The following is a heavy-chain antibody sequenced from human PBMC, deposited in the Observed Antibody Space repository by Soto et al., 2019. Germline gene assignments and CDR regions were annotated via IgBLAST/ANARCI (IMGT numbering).Heavy chain of an antibody. J-gene: IGHJ6*02. D-gene: IGHD5-18*01. V-gene: IGHV4-34*01. CDR3: ARENAWIKLGLSMDV. Sequence: PSETLSLTCAVYGGSFSGYYWSWIRQPPGKGLEWIGEINHSGSTNYNPSLKSRVTISVDTSKNQFSLKLSSVTAADTAVYYCARENAWIKLGLSMDVWGQGTTVTVSS. CDR2: INHSGST. CDR1: GGSFSGYY.